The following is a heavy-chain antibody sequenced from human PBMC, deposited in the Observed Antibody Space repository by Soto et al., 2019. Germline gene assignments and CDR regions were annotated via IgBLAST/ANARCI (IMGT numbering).Heavy chain of an antibody. CDR2: ISSSSSYI. CDR3: ARGFRGGYGMDV. V-gene: IGHV3-21*01. CDR1: GFTFSSYS. J-gene: IGHJ6*02. Sequence: GGSLRLSCAASGFTFSSYSMNWVRQAPGKGLEWVSSISSSSSYIYYADSVKGRFTISRDNAKNSLYLQMNSLRAEDTAVYYCARGFRGGYGMDVWGQGTTVTVSS. D-gene: IGHD3-10*01.